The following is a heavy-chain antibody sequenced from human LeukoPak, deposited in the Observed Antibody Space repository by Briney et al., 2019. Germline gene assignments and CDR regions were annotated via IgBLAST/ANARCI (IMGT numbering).Heavy chain of an antibody. CDR1: GFTFSSYA. D-gene: IGHD6-19*01. V-gene: IGHV3-30-3*01. J-gene: IGHJ6*02. Sequence: GSLRLSCAASGFTFSSYAMHWVRQAPGKGLEWVALISYDGSNKYYADSVKGRFTISRDNPKNTLYLQMNSLRAEDTAVYYCAREQWLVLIGMDVWGQGTTVTVSS. CDR2: ISYDGSNK. CDR3: AREQWLVLIGMDV.